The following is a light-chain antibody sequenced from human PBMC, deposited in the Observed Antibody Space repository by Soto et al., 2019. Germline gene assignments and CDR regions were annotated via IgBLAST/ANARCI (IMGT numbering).Light chain of an antibody. Sequence: QSALTQPASVSGSPGQSITISCTGTSSDVGGYNYVSWYQQHPGKAPKLMIYDVNNRPSGVSSRFSGSKSGNTASLTISGLQADDEADYYCSSDTSGSTHVVFGGGTKLTVL. CDR2: DVN. V-gene: IGLV2-14*01. J-gene: IGLJ2*01. CDR1: SSDVGGYNY. CDR3: SSDTSGSTHVV.